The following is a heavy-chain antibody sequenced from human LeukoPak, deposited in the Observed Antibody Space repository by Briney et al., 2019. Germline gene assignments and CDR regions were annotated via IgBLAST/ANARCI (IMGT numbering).Heavy chain of an antibody. V-gene: IGHV1-2*02. J-gene: IGHJ5*02. D-gene: IGHD1-7*01. CDR3: ARARGWNWNWFDP. CDR2: INPNSGGT. Sequence: GASVKVSCKASGYTFTGYYMHWVRQAPGQGLEWMGWINPNSGGTNYAQKFQGRVTMTRDTSISTAYMELSRLRSDDTAVYYCARARGWNWNWFDPWGQGTLVTVSS. CDR1: GYTFTGYY.